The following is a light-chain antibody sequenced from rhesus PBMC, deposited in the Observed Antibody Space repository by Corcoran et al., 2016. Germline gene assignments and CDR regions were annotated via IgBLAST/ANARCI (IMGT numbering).Light chain of an antibody. CDR3: LQFSNSPLT. J-gene: IGKJ4*01. V-gene: IGKV1-22*01. CDR1: QSISSW. CDR2: KAS. Sequence: SASVGDTVTITCRASQSISSWLDWYQQKPGKAPKLLIYKASSLQSGVPSRFSGSGSGTDFTLTISSLQPEDFATYYCLQFSNSPLTFGGGTKVEIK.